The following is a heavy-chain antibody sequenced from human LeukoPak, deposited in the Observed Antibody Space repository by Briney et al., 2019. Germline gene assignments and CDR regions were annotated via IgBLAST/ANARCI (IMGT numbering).Heavy chain of an antibody. V-gene: IGHV1-8*01. CDR2: MNPNSGNT. CDR3: ARRGDTTMVWGGYYFDY. CDR1: GYTFTSYD. Sequence: GASVKGSCKASGYTFTSYDINWVRQATGQGLEWMGWMNPNSGNTGYAQKFQGRVTMTRNTSISTAYMELSSLRSEDTAVYYCARRGDTTMVWGGYYFDYWGQGTLVTVSS. D-gene: IGHD5-18*01. J-gene: IGHJ4*02.